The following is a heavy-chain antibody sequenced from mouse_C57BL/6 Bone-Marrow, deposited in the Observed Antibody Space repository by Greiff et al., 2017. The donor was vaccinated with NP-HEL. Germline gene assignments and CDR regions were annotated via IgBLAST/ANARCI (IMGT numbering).Heavy chain of an antibody. CDR3: AKLSYGYGGFAY. V-gene: IGHV2-3*01. J-gene: IGHJ3*01. Sequence: QVQLKESGPGLVAPSQSLSITCTVSGFSLTSYGVSWVRQPPGKGLEWLGVIWGDGSTNYHSALISRLLISKDNSKSQVFLKLNSLQTDDTATYYCAKLSYGYGGFAYWGQGTLVTVSA. CDR1: GFSLTSYG. D-gene: IGHD2-2*01. CDR2: IWGDGST.